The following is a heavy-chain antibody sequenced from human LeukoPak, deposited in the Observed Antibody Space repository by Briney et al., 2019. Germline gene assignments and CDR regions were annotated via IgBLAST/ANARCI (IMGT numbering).Heavy chain of an antibody. Sequence: PGGSLRLSCTASGFTFSSLAMTWVRQAPGKGLEWVSAISGSGGSTYYADSVKGRFTISRDNSKNTLYLQMNSLRAEDTAAYYCAKEGTYYYGSGSYQYYFDYWGQGTLVTVSS. CDR3: AKEGTYYYGSGSYQYYFDY. CDR2: ISGSGGST. J-gene: IGHJ4*02. D-gene: IGHD3-10*01. V-gene: IGHV3-23*01. CDR1: GFTFSSLA.